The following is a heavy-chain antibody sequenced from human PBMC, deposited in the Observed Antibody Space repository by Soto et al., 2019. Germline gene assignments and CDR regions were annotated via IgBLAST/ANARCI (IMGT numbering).Heavy chain of an antibody. CDR3: AKHSEYQLLSWLDP. CDR2: ISAGGGNT. J-gene: IGHJ5*02. V-gene: IGHV3-23*01. Sequence: EVQLLESGGGLVQPGGSLRLSCAASGFSFSTYAMSWVRQAPGKGLEWVSGISAGGGNTYYAASVRGRFTISRDNSKNTVDLQISSLRAEDTALYYCAKHSEYQLLSWLDPWGLGTLVTVSS. D-gene: IGHD2-2*01. CDR1: GFSFSTYA.